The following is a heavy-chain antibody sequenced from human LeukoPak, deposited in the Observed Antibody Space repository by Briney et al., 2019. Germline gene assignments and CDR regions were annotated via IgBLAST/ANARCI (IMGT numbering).Heavy chain of an antibody. J-gene: IGHJ4*02. D-gene: IGHD6-19*01. CDR3: ATKQWLAPPPDS. CDR2: INTDGTVT. V-gene: IGHV3-74*01. Sequence: GGSLRLSCAASGFTFSKYWMLWVRHAPGKGLETVSRINTDGTVTTYADSVKGRFTVSRDNADNTMFLQMNSVRDEDTAVYYCATKQWLAPPPDSWGQGTPVTVSS. CDR1: GFTFSKYW.